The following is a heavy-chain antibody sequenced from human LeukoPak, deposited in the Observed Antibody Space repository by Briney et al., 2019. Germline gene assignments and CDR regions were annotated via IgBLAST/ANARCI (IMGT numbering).Heavy chain of an antibody. D-gene: IGHD6-19*01. CDR1: GFTFSTYA. J-gene: IGHJ4*02. V-gene: IGHV3-23*01. Sequence: GGSLRLSCAASGFTFSTYAMTWVRQAPGKGLEWVSTISGSGDNTYYADSVKGRFTISRDNSENTLYLQMNSLRAEDTALYYCAKDSKGYSSGWDLDYWGQGTLVTVSS. CDR3: AKDSKGYSSGWDLDY. CDR2: ISGSGDNT.